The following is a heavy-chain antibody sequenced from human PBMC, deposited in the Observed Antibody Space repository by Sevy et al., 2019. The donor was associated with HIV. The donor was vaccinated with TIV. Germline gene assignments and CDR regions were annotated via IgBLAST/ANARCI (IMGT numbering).Heavy chain of an antibody. V-gene: IGHV3-74*01. D-gene: IGHD3-10*01. CDR3: GREMISMVPGVPDAVDI. CDR1: GFTFSTYW. Sequence: GESLKISCAASGFTFSTYWMHWVRQVPGKGLVWVSRINSDGRNTNYADSVKGRFTTSRDNAKNTVYLQMNSLRADDTVLDVCGREMISMVPGVPDAVDIWGHGTMVTVSS. CDR2: INSDGRNT. J-gene: IGHJ3*02.